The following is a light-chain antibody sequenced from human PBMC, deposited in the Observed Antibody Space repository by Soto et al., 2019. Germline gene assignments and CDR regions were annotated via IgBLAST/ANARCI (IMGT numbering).Light chain of an antibody. CDR1: QSVTSSY. CDR2: GAS. J-gene: IGKJ2*01. CDR3: QQYGSSPYT. V-gene: IGKV3-20*01. Sequence: EIVLTQSPGTLSLSPGERATLSCRASQSVTSSYLAWYQQKPGQAPRLLIYGASSRATGVPDRFSGSGSGTHFTLTISRLEPEDFAVYSCQQYGSSPYTFGQGSTLEIK.